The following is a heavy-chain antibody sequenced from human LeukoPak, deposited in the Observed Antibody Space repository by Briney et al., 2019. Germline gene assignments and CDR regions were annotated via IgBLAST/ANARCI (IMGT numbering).Heavy chain of an antibody. CDR3: TTDPGYSSSWYELDY. Sequence: GGSLRLSCAASGFTFSSYAMSWVRQAPGKGLEWVSAISGSGGSTYYADSVKGRFTISRDDSKNTLYLQMNSLRTEDTAVYYCTTDPGYSSSWYELDYWGQGTLVTVSS. V-gene: IGHV3-23*01. CDR2: ISGSGGST. CDR1: GFTFSSYA. J-gene: IGHJ4*02. D-gene: IGHD6-13*01.